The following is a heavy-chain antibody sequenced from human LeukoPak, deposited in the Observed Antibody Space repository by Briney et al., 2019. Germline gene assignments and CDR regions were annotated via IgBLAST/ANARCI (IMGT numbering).Heavy chain of an antibody. CDR3: AREDYGLIDY. J-gene: IGHJ4*02. CDR2: ISAYNGNT. D-gene: IGHD3-16*01. CDR1: GYTFTSYY. V-gene: IGHV1-18*04. Sequence: ASVKVSCKASGYTFTSYYMHWVRQAPGQGREWMGWISAYNGNTNYAQKLQGRVTMTTDTSTSTAYMELRSLRSDDTAVYYCAREDYGLIDYWGQGTLVTVSS.